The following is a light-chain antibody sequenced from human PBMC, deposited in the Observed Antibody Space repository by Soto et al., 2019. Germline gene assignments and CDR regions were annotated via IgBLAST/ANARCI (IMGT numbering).Light chain of an antibody. CDR2: DAS. CDR3: QQRSNWPLLT. CDR1: QSVSSF. Sequence: EILLTQSPATLSLSPGERATLSCKASQSVSSFLAWYQQSPGQAPRLLIYDASNRATGIPARFSGSGSGTDFTLTISSLEPEDFAVYYCQQRSNWPLLTFGGGTKVEI. J-gene: IGKJ4*01. V-gene: IGKV3-11*01.